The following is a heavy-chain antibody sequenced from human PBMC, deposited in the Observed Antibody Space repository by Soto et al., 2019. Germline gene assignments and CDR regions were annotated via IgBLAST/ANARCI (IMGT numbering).Heavy chain of an antibody. V-gene: IGHV4-39*01. CDR3: ARVGRSSSWSTAKNYYYYYGMDV. D-gene: IGHD6-13*01. CDR1: GGSISSSSYY. Sequence: SETLSLTCTVSGGSISSSSYYWGWIRQPPGKGLERIGSIYYSGSTYYNPSLKSRVTISVDTSKNQFSLKLSSVTAADTAVYYCARVGRSSSWSTAKNYYYYYGMDVWGQGTTVTVSS. CDR2: IYYSGST. J-gene: IGHJ6*02.